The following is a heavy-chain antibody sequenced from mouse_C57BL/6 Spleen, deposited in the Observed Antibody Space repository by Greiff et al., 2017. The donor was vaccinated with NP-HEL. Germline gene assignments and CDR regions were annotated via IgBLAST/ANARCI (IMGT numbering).Heavy chain of an antibody. V-gene: IGHV14-4*01. CDR1: GFNIKDDY. CDR2: IDPENGDT. CDR3: TTLYDYDRAY. Sequence: EVQLQQSGAELVRPGASVKLSCTASGFNIKDDYMHWVKQRPEQGLEWIGWIDPENGDTEYASKFQGKATITADTSSNTTDLQLSSLTSEDTAVYYCTTLYDYDRAYWGQGTLVTVSA. D-gene: IGHD2-4*01. J-gene: IGHJ3*01.